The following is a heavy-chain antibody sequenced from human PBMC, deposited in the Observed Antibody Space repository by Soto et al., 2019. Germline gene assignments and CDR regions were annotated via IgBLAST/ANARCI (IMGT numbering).Heavy chain of an antibody. V-gene: IGHV3-30*03. CDR3: TGQIASGH. J-gene: IGHJ4*02. Sequence: QVLLVESGGIVVQPGRSLRLSCAASGFTFSNSGMHWVRQAPGKGLEWVAVISFDGNTQFYADSVKGRFSISRDNSKNTLYLDMNSLRADDAAVYYCTGQIASGHWGQGTLVTVSS. CDR2: ISFDGNTQ. CDR1: GFTFSNSG. D-gene: IGHD2-8*02.